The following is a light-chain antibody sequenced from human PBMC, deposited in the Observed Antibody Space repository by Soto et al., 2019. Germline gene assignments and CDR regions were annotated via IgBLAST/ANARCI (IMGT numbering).Light chain of an antibody. CDR1: QSINTG. V-gene: IGKV1-5*01. CDR2: AAS. Sequence: DIQMTQSPTTLSASVGDRVTITCRASQSINTGLAWYQQKSGKAPKLLIYAASSLQSGVPSRFSGSGSGTEFTLTISSLQPEDFATYYCLQHNDYPLTFGGGTKVDIK. J-gene: IGKJ4*01. CDR3: LQHNDYPLT.